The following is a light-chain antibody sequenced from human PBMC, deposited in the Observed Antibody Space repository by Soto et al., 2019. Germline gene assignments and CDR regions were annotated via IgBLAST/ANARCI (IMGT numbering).Light chain of an antibody. Sequence: DIVMTQSPDSLAVSLGERATINCKSSQRVLYSSNNKNYLAWYQQKPGQPPKLLIYWASTRESGVPDRFNGSGSGTDFTLTISSLQAEDVAVYYCQQYYSTPWTFGQGTKVEIK. CDR2: WAS. J-gene: IGKJ1*01. CDR1: QRVLYSSNNKNY. V-gene: IGKV4-1*01. CDR3: QQYYSTPWT.